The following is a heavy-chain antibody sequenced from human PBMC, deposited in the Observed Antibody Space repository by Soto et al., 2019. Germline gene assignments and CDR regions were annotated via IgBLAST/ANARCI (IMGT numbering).Heavy chain of an antibody. V-gene: IGHV1-2*04. CDR2: INPKSGGT. J-gene: IGHJ6*02. Sequence: ASVKVSCKASGYSFTDYHIHWVRQAPGQGLEWLGRINPKSGGTSTAQKFQGWVTMTRDRSISTVYMELSRLRSDDTAVYYCASLRFSYDFWSGYSYGMDVWGQGTTVTVSS. D-gene: IGHD3-3*01. CDR1: GYSFTDYH. CDR3: ASLRFSYDFWSGYSYGMDV.